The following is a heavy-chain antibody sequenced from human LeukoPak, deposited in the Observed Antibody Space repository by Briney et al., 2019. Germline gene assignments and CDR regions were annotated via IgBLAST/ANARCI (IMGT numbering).Heavy chain of an antibody. V-gene: IGHV3-30-3*01. D-gene: IGHD4-17*01. Sequence: GGSLRLSCAASGFTFSSYAMHWVRQAPGKGLEWVAVISYDGSNKYYADSVKGRFTISRDNSKNTLYLQMNSLRAEDTAVYYCARDPFDLYGDYGGYFDLWGRGTLVTVSS. CDR1: GFTFSSYA. CDR3: ARDPFDLYGDYGGYFDL. J-gene: IGHJ2*01. CDR2: ISYDGSNK.